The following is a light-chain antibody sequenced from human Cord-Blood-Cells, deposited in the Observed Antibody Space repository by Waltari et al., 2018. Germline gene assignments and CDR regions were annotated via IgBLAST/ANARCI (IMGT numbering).Light chain of an antibody. CDR2: EGS. Sequence: QSALMQPASVSGSPGQSITISCTGTSSDVGSYNLVSWYQQHQGKAPKLMIYEGSKRPSGVSNRFSAYMSGNTASLTISGLQAEDEADYSCCSYAGSSTVFGGGTKLTVL. CDR1: SSDVGSYNL. V-gene: IGLV2-23*01. J-gene: IGLJ2*01. CDR3: CSYAGSSTV.